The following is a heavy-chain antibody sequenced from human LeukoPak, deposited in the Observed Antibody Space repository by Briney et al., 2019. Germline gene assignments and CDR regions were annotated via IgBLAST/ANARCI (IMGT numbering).Heavy chain of an antibody. CDR3: ARTGMGGNVWIDS. V-gene: IGHV1-8*01. Sequence: GASVKVSCKASGYTFTSYDINWVRQAPGQGLEWMGWMNPNSGDTGYAQKFQGRVTMTRDTSISTAYMGLSSLKSDDTAVFYCARTGMGGNVWIDSWGQGTLVSVSS. J-gene: IGHJ5*01. CDR1: GYTFTSYD. CDR2: MNPNSGDT. D-gene: IGHD1-26*01.